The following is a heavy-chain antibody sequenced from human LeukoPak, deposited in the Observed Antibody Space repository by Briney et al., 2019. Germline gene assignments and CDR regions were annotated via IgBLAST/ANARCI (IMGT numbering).Heavy chain of an antibody. Sequence: PSETLSLTCTVSGGSISSGGYHWSWIRQPSGKGLEWIGYMYYSGSTNYNPSLKSRVTISVDTPKKQFSLKLSSVTAADTAVYYCAREVGVAGEKYYYYGMDVWGQGTTVTVSS. CDR2: MYYSGST. CDR3: AREVGVAGEKYYYYGMDV. CDR1: GGSISSGGYH. J-gene: IGHJ6*02. D-gene: IGHD6-19*01. V-gene: IGHV4-61*08.